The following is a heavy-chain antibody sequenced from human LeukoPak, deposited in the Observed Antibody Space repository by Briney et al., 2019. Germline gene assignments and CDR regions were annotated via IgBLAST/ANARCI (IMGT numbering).Heavy chain of an antibody. Sequence: ASVKVSCKASGYTFIDFYMHWVRQAPGQGLEWMGWISPKSGSTNYAQKFKGRLTVTRDTSISTAYMELSWLTSDDTALYYCARGRVRCSGGNCYSYAFDIWGQGTMVTVSS. CDR2: ISPKSGST. CDR3: ARGRVRCSGGNCYSYAFDI. CDR1: GYTFIDFY. D-gene: IGHD2-15*01. J-gene: IGHJ3*02. V-gene: IGHV1-2*02.